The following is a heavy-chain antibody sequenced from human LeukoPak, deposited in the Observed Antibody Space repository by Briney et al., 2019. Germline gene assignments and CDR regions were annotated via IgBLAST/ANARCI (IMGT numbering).Heavy chain of an antibody. V-gene: IGHV1-2*02. CDR3: ARDGIYGSGSYYEISWFDP. D-gene: IGHD3-10*01. CDR1: GYTFTGYY. J-gene: IGHJ5*02. CDR2: INPNSGGT. Sequence: GASAKVSCTASGYTFTGYYMHWVRQAPGQGLEWMGWINPNSGGTNYAQKFQGRVTMTSDTSISTAYMELSRLRSDDTAVYYCARDGIYGSGSYYEISWFDPWGQGTLVTVSS.